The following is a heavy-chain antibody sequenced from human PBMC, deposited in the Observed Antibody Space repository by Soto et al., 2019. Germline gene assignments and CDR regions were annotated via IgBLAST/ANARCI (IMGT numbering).Heavy chain of an antibody. CDR1: DDSITGGGYF. V-gene: IGHV4-31*02. Sequence: QVQLQESGPGLVKPSQTLTLTCTVSDDSITGGGYFWTWIRQLPGKGLEWLGSTYYRGNTFYNPSLTSRGNISLDPSQRRVSLRGTSVTAADTAIYFCARGGSGTYHVWGQGTLVIVSS. J-gene: IGHJ4*02. CDR2: TYYRGNT. D-gene: IGHD3-10*01. CDR3: ARGGSGTYHV.